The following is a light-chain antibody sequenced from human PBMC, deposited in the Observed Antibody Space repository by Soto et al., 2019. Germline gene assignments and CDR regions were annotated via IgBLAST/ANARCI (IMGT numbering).Light chain of an antibody. CDR1: SSNIGSNS. CDR3: GSWDSSLSAYV. J-gene: IGLJ1*01. Sequence: QSALTQPPSVSAAPGQKVTISCSGSSSNIGSNSVSWYQQLPGTAPKLLIYDDNKRPSGIPDRFSGSKSGTSATLGITGFQTGDEAEYYCGSWDSSLSAYVFGTGTKVTVL. V-gene: IGLV1-51*01. CDR2: DDN.